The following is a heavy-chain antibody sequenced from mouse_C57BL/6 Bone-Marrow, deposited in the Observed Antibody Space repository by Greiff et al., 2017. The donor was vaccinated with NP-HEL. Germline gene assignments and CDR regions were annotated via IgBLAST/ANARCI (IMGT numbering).Heavy chain of an antibody. V-gene: IGHV14-4*01. Sequence: VQLKESGAELVRPGASVKLSCTASGFNIKDDYMHWVKQRPEQGLEWIGWIDPENGDTEYASKFQGKATITADTSSNTAYLQLSSLTSEDTAVYYCTTGLYDGSSSHWYFDVWGTGTTVTVSS. CDR2: IDPENGDT. CDR1: GFNIKDDY. D-gene: IGHD1-1*01. J-gene: IGHJ1*03. CDR3: TTGLYDGSSSHWYFDV.